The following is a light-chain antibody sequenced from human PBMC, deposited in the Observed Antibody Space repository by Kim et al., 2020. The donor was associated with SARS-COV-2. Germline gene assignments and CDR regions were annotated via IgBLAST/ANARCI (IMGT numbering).Light chain of an antibody. CDR2: QDT. V-gene: IGLV3-1*01. Sequence: SYELTQPPSVSVSPGQTASITCSGDKLGNKFTSWYQLKPGRSPVVVIYQDTKRPSGIPERFSGSISGNTATLTISGTHTTDEADYYCQAWDSSTVVFGGGTKVTVL. CDR3: QAWDSSTVV. J-gene: IGLJ2*01. CDR1: KLGNKF.